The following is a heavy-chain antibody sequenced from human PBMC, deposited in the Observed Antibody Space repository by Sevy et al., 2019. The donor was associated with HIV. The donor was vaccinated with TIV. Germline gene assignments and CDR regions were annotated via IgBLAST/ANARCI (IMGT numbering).Heavy chain of an antibody. J-gene: IGHJ4*02. D-gene: IGHD1-26*01. CDR2: INPNSGGK. Sequence: ASVKVSCKASGYTFTGYYMHWVRQAPGQGLEWMGRINPNSGGKNYAQRFQGRVTMTRDTSISTAYMELSRLRSDDTAVYYCASIVGAATVDYWGQGTLVTVSS. V-gene: IGHV1-2*06. CDR3: ASIVGAATVDY. CDR1: GYTFTGYY.